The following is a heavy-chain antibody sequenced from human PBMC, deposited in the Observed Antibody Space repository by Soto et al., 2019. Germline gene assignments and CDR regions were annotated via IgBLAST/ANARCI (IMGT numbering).Heavy chain of an antibody. Sequence: QVQLQQWGAGLLKPSETLSLTCAVYGGSFSGYYWSWIRQPPGKGLEWIGEINHSGSTNYNPSLKSRVTISVDTSKNQFSLKLSSVTAADTAVYYCARGSVVQLERQRYYYYMDVWGKGTTVTVSS. V-gene: IGHV4-34*01. D-gene: IGHD1-1*01. CDR3: ARGSVVQLERQRYYYYMDV. CDR1: GGSFSGYY. CDR2: INHSGST. J-gene: IGHJ6*03.